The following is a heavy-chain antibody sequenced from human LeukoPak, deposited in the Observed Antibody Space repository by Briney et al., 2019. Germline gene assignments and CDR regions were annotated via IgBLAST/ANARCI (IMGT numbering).Heavy chain of an antibody. CDR3: ARGSAVAGTPYYYYGMDV. CDR1: GFTFSSYG. J-gene: IGHJ6*02. D-gene: IGHD6-19*01. Sequence: LAGGSLRLSCAASGFTFSSYGMHWVRQAPGKGLEWVAVIWYDGSNKYYADSVKGRFTISRDSSKNTLYLQMNSLRAEDTAVYYCARGSAVAGTPYYYYGMDVWGQGTTVTVSS. V-gene: IGHV3-33*01. CDR2: IWYDGSNK.